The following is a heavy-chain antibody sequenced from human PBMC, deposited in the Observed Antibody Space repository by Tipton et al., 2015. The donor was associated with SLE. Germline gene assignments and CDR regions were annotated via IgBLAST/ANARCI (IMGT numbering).Heavy chain of an antibody. J-gene: IGHJ4*02. Sequence: TLSLTCAVYGGSFSGYYWSWIRQPPGKGLEWIGYIYYSGSTNYNPSLKSRVTISVDTSKNQFSLKLSSVTAADTAVYYCAREMDSSGPTFDYWGQGTLVTVSS. CDR1: GGSFSGYY. CDR2: IYYSGST. CDR3: AREMDSSGPTFDY. V-gene: IGHV4-59*01. D-gene: IGHD6-19*01.